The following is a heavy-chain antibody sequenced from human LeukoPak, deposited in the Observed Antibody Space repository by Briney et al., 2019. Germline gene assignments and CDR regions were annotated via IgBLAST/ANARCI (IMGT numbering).Heavy chain of an antibody. Sequence: ASVKDSCMASGYTLISYYMHWVRQAPGQGLEGMGVINPSGGSTSYAQTFQGRVTMTRYTSTSTVYMELSSLRSEAEAVYYCARAGASYGYFYYFDYWGQGTLVTVSS. D-gene: IGHD5-18*01. J-gene: IGHJ4*02. CDR1: GYTLISYY. CDR2: INPSGGST. V-gene: IGHV1-46*01. CDR3: ARAGASYGYFYYFDY.